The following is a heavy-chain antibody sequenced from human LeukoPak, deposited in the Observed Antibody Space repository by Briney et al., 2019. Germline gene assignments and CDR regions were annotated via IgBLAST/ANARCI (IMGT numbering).Heavy chain of an antibody. J-gene: IGHJ2*01. D-gene: IGHD7-27*01. CDR3: ARDLGTQYWYFDL. CDR1: GFTFSDYY. V-gene: IGHV3-11*01. Sequence: GGSLRLSCAASGFTFSDYYMSWIRQAPGKGLEWVSYISSSGSTIYYADSVKGRFTTSRDNAKNSLYLQMNSLRAEDTAVYYCARDLGTQYWYFDLWGRGTLVTVSS. CDR2: ISSSGSTI.